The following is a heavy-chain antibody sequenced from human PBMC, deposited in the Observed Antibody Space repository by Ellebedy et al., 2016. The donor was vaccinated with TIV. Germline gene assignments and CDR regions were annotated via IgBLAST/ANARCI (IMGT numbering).Heavy chain of an antibody. Sequence: MPSETLSLTCTVSGGSISSGDYYWSWIRQPPGKGLEWIGYIYYSESTYYNPSLKSRVTISIDTSKNQFSLKLSSVPAAETAVYSCARGSSTTVTYFDYWGQGTLVTVSA. D-gene: IGHD4-11*01. CDR2: IYYSEST. J-gene: IGHJ4*02. V-gene: IGHV4-30-4*01. CDR1: GGSISSGDYY. CDR3: ARGSSTTVTYFDY.